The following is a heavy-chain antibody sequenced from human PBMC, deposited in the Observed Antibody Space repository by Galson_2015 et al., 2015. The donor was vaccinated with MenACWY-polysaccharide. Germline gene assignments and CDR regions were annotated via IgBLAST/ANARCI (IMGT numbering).Heavy chain of an antibody. CDR1: GFTFSSHG. CDR2: MTYDGSDQ. CDR3: AKREARNSGPFDL. Sequence: SLRLSCAASGFTFSSHGMHWVRQAPGKGLEWVTYMTYDGSDQNYARSVKGRFTISRDNSKSMLYLQMDSLRAEDTAVYHCAKREARNSGPFDLWGQGALVTVSS. D-gene: IGHD6-19*01. J-gene: IGHJ4*02. V-gene: IGHV3-30*18.